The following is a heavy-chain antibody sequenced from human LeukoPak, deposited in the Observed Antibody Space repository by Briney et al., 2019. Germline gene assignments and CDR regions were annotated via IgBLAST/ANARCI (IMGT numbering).Heavy chain of an antibody. CDR1: GFTFSSYT. CDR2: IWYDGSNK. CDR3: ARDRSMVRGVNGCNWFDP. V-gene: IGHV3-33*08. D-gene: IGHD3-10*01. Sequence: PGGSLRLSCAASGFTFSSYTMNWVRQAPGKGLEWVAVIWYDGSNKYYADSVKGRFTISRDNSKNTLYLQMNSLRAEDTAVYYCARDRSMVRGVNGCNWFDPWGQGTLVTVSS. J-gene: IGHJ5*02.